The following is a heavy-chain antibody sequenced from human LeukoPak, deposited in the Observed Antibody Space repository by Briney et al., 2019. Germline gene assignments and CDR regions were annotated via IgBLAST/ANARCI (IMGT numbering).Heavy chain of an antibody. CDR2: INSDGSST. D-gene: IGHD3-22*01. J-gene: IGHJ1*01. CDR3: ATYSSLNRREFQF. V-gene: IGHV3-74*01. CDR1: GFTFSSYW. Sequence: GGSLRLSCAASGFTFSSYWMHWVRQAPGKGLVWVSRINSDGSSTSYADSVKGRFTISRDNAKNSLYLQMNSLSAEDTAVYYCATYSSLNRREFQFWGQGTLLTVSS.